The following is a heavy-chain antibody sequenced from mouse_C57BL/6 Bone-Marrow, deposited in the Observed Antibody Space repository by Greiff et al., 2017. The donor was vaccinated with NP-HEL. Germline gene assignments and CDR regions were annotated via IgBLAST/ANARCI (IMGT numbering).Heavy chain of an antibody. V-gene: IGHV1-78*01. CDR2: IYPRDGST. D-gene: IGHD1-1*01. CDR3: ARSPIYYYGSTHWDY. J-gene: IGHJ2*01. Sequence: VQLVESDAELVKPGASVKISCKVSGYTFTDHTIHWMKQRPEQGLEWIGYIYPRDGSTKYNEKFKGKATLTADKSSSTAYMQLNSLTSEDSAVYFCARSPIYYYGSTHWDYWGQGTTLTVSS. CDR1: GYTFTDHT.